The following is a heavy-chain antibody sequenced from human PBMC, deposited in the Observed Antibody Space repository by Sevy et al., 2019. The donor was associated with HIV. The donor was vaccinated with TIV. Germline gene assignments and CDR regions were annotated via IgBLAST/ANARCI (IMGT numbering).Heavy chain of an antibody. D-gene: IGHD3-10*01. CDR1: GYSFTSYW. CDR2: IYPGDSDT. J-gene: IGHJ5*02. V-gene: IGHV5-51*01. CDR3: ARVTMVRGVINWFDP. Sequence: GESLKISCKGSGYSFTSYWIGWVRQMPGKGLEWMGIIYPGDSDTRYSPSFQGQVTISADKSISTAYLQWSSLKASDTAMHYCARVTMVRGVINWFDPWGQGTLVTVSS.